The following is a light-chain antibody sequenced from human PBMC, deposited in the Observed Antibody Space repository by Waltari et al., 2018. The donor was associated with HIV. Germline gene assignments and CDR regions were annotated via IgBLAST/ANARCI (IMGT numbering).Light chain of an antibody. CDR3: QQFKSYPIT. V-gene: IGKV1-13*02. Sequence: AIQLTQSPSSLSASVGDRVTISCRASQGIVSSLVWYQQKSGNSPKLLIYDASSLESGVPSRFSGSGSGTDFTLTSSSLQPEDFATYYCQQFKSYPITFGQGTRLEIK. CDR1: QGIVSS. J-gene: IGKJ5*01. CDR2: DAS.